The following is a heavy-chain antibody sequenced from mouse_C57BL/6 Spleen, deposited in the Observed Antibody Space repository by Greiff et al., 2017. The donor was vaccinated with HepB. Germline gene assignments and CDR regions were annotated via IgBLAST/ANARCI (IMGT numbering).Heavy chain of an antibody. J-gene: IGHJ4*01. D-gene: IGHD3-3*01. V-gene: IGHV1-26*01. CDR1: GYTFTDYY. CDR3: ARWGGGHYYAMDY. CDR2: INPNNGGT. Sequence: VQLQQSGPELVKPGASVKISCKASGYTFTDYYMNWVKQSHGKSLEWIGDINPNNGGTSYNQKFKGKATLTVDKSSSTAYMELRSLTSEDSAVYYGARWGGGHYYAMDYWGQGTSVTVSS.